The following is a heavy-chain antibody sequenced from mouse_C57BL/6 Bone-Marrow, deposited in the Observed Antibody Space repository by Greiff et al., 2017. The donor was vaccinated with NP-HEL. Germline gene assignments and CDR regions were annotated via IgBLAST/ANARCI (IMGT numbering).Heavy chain of an antibody. CDR2: IYPRSGNT. J-gene: IGHJ3*01. Sequence: VQLQQSGAELARPGASVKLSCKASGYTFTSYGISWVKQSTGQGLEWIGEIYPRSGNTYYNEKFKGKATLTAEKSSSTAYMELLSLTSEDSAVYFCARPYYGRPWFAYWGQGTLVTVSA. V-gene: IGHV1-81*01. CDR1: GYTFTSYG. D-gene: IGHD2-10*01. CDR3: ARPYYGRPWFAY.